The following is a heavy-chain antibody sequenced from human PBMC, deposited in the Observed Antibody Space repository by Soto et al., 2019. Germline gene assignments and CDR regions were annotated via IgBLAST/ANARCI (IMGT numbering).Heavy chain of an antibody. CDR1: GFTFSDYG. V-gene: IGHV3-30*18. J-gene: IGHJ4*02. CDR2: ISYDGYIK. CDR3: AEEVKGYQRVVDY. D-gene: IGHD2-2*01. Sequence: QVQLEESGGGVVQPGRSLRLSCAASGFTFSDYGIHWVRQAPGKGLEWVAVISYDGYIKYYADSVKGRFSPSRDNSKNTLSLQIACLRTKDPAVYYSAEEVKGYQRVVDYWGQGTLVIVSS.